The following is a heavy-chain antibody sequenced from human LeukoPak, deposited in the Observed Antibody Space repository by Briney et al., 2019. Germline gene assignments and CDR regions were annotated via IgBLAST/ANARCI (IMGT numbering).Heavy chain of an antibody. CDR1: GFTFIDFY. V-gene: IGHV3-11*04. J-gene: IGHJ4*02. Sequence: GGSLRLSCTASGFTFIDFYMAWIRRSPGKGLEWLSYISSGATTLFYADSVKGRFTISRDNAKKSLYLQMNTLGVEDTAIYYCARLRGSFDTSGYSPPSYFDDWGQGTLVTVSS. CDR3: ARLRGSFDTSGYSPPSYFDD. CDR2: ISSGATTL. D-gene: IGHD3-3*01.